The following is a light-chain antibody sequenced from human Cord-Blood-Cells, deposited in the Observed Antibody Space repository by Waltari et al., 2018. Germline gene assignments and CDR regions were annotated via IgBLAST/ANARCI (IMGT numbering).Light chain of an antibody. CDR3: AAWDDSLNGSYV. CDR1: GSNTGRNT. J-gene: IGLJ1*01. CDR2: RNN. Sequence: QFVLTPPPSASGTPGLRVPISRSARGSNTGRNTVYCYQQLPGTAPKLLIYRNNQRPSGVPDRFSGSKSGTSASLAISGLQSEDEADYYCAAWDDSLNGSYVFGTGTKVTVL. V-gene: IGLV1-44*01.